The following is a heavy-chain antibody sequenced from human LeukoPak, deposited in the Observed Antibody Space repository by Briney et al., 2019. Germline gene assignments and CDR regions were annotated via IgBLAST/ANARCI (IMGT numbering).Heavy chain of an antibody. V-gene: IGHV3-23*01. Sequence: TGGSPRLSCAASGFTFSDHAMSWVRQAPAKGLEWVSSINGNGGGSYYIDSVKGRFTVSRDNSENALYLQMNSLRAEDTAVYYCAKAGDSGYSGYDYWGQGTLVTVSS. CDR3: AKAGDSGYSGYDY. D-gene: IGHD5-12*01. J-gene: IGHJ4*02. CDR2: INGNGGGS. CDR1: GFTFSDHA.